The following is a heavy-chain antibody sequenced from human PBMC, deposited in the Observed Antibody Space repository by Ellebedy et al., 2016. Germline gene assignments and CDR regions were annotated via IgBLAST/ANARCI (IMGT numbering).Heavy chain of an antibody. D-gene: IGHD4-17*01. CDR1: GFTFRNFF. Sequence: GGSLRLSXATSGFTFRNFFMSWVRQAPGKGLEWVSTMRGDGAKTHLADSVKGRFTMSRDIPKNTVYLQLNRLRAEDTAVYYCRQGHYANYWGQGTLVTVSS. J-gene: IGHJ4*02. CDR2: MRGDGAKT. V-gene: IGHV3-23*01. CDR3: RQGHYANY.